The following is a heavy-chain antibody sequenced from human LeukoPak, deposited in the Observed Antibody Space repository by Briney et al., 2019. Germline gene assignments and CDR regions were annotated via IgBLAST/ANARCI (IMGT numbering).Heavy chain of an antibody. CDR2: IYWNDDK. J-gene: IGHJ6*03. D-gene: IGHD3-3*01. CDR1: GGSISSYYW. Sequence: TLSLTCTVSGGSISSYYWSWIRQPPGKALEWLALIYWNDDKRYSPSLKSRPTITKDTSKNQVVLTMTNMDPVDTATYYCAHSPPGDFWSGYYSYYYMDVWGKGTTVTVSS. V-gene: IGHV2-5*01. CDR3: AHSPPGDFWSGYYSYYYMDV.